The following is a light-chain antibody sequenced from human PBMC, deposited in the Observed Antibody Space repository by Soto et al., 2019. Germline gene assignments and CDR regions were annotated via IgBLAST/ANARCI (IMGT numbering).Light chain of an antibody. Sequence: EIVMTQSPATLSVSPGERATLSCRASQSVSSNLAWYQQKPGQAPRLLIYGASTRATSIPARFSGSASGTEFTLTISSLQSEDFAVYYCQQYNKWPQTFGQGTKVEIK. CDR3: QQYNKWPQT. CDR1: QSVSSN. V-gene: IGKV3-15*01. CDR2: GAS. J-gene: IGKJ1*01.